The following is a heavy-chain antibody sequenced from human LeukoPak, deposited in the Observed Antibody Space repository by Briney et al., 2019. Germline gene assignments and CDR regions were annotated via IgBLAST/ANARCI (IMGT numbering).Heavy chain of an antibody. J-gene: IGHJ4*02. CDR2: ISGSGGST. D-gene: IGHD2-2*03. Sequence: PGGSLRLSCGASGFTFSSYAMSWVRQAPGKGLEWVSGISGSGGSTYYADSVKGRSTISRDNSKNTLYLQMNSLRAEDTAVYYCAKSSGYCSSTSCQRFYFDYWGQGTLVTVSS. CDR3: AKSSGYCSSTSCQRFYFDY. V-gene: IGHV3-23*01. CDR1: GFTFSSYA.